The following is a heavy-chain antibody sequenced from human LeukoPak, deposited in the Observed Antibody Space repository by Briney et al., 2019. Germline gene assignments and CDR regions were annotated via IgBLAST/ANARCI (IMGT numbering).Heavy chain of an antibody. V-gene: IGHV3-33*01. J-gene: IGHJ4*02. CDR3: ARGQYYYDTSGYYADY. CDR2: IWYDGSNK. Sequence: PGGSLRLSCAASGFTFSSYGMHWVRQAPGKGLEWVAVIWYDGSNKYYADSVKGRFTISRDNSKNTLYLQMNSLRAEDTAVYYCARGQYYYDTSGYYADYWGQGTLVTVSS. D-gene: IGHD3-22*01. CDR1: GFTFSSYG.